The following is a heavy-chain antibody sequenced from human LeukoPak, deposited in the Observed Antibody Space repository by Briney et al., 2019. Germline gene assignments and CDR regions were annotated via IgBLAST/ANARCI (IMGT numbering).Heavy chain of an antibody. CDR1: DSTVTTYG. V-gene: IGHV1-18*01. J-gene: IGHJ4*02. CDR3: ARDAENLSYEILTGYYTPPGDY. CDR2: FSAYNGNT. Sequence: ASVKVSCKASDSTVTTYGISWGRQAPGQGLEWMGWFSAYNGNTNYAQKLQGRVTMTTDTSTSTAYMELRSLRNDHTAVYYCARDAENLSYEILTGYYTPPGDYWGQGTLVTVSS. D-gene: IGHD3-9*01.